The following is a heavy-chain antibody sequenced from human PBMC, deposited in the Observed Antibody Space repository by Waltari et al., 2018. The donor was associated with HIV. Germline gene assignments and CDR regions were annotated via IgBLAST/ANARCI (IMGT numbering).Heavy chain of an antibody. V-gene: IGHV3-21*01. CDR1: GFTFSIYS. J-gene: IGHJ3*02. CDR3: AREVVGPTYDAFDI. CDR2: ISSSGNYI. Sequence: EVQLVESGGGLVKPGGSLRLSCAASGFTFSIYSMNWVRQGPGKGLEWVSSISSSGNYIYYADSLKGRFTISRDNAKNSLYLQMNSLRGEDTAVYYCAREVVGPTYDAFDIWGQGTMVTVSS. D-gene: IGHD1-26*01.